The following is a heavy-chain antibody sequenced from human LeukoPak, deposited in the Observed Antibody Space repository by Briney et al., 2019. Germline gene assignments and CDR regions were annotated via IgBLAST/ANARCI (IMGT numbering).Heavy chain of an antibody. Sequence: SVKVSCKASGGTFSSYAISWVRQAPGQGLEWMGRIIPIFGTANYAQKFQGRVTITTDESTSTAYMELSSLRSDDTAVYSCARASYYDFWSGALEAYWGQGTLVTVSS. CDR2: IIPIFGTA. CDR3: ARASYYDFWSGALEAY. V-gene: IGHV1-69*05. CDR1: GGTFSSYA. D-gene: IGHD3-3*01. J-gene: IGHJ4*02.